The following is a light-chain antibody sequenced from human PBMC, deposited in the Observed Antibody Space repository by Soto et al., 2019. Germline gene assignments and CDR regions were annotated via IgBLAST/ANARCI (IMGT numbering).Light chain of an antibody. J-gene: IGLJ1*01. V-gene: IGLV2-8*01. CDR2: EVN. CDR3: SSYAGINNLGV. CDR1: SSDVGGYKY. Sequence: QSAPTQPPSASGSPGQSVTISCTGTSSDVGGYKYVSWYQQHLGKAPKLMIFEVNKRPSGVPDRFSGSKSGNTASLTVSGLQAEDEADYYCSSYAGINNLGVFGTGTKLTVL.